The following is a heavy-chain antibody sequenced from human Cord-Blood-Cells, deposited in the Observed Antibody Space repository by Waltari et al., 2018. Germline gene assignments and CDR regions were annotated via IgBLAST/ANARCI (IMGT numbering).Heavy chain of an antibody. CDR3: ARVRNRYSSSWYDY. CDR1: GYTFTGYY. Sequence: QVQLVQSGAEVKKPGASVKVSCKASGYTFTGYYMHWVRQAPGQGLEWMGWNNPNSGGTNYAQKFQGRVTMTRDTSISTAYMELSRLGSDDTAVYYCARVRNRYSSSWYDYWGQGTLVTVSS. D-gene: IGHD6-13*01. CDR2: NNPNSGGT. V-gene: IGHV1-2*02. J-gene: IGHJ4*02.